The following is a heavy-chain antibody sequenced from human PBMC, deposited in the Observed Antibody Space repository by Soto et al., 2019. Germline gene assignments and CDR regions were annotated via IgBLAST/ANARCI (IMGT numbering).Heavy chain of an antibody. Sequence: PSETLSLTCTVSGGSISSGDYYWSWIRQPPGKGLEWIGYIYYSGSTYYNPSLKSRVTISVDTSKNQFSLKLSSVTAADTAVYYCARDQLLWFGEPASWFDPWGQGTLVTVSS. CDR1: GGSISSGDYY. D-gene: IGHD3-10*01. CDR3: ARDQLLWFGEPASWFDP. J-gene: IGHJ5*02. CDR2: IYYSGST. V-gene: IGHV4-30-4*01.